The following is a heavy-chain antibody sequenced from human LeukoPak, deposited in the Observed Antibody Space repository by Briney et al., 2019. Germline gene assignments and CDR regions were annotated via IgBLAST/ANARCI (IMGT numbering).Heavy chain of an antibody. V-gene: IGHV1-46*01. D-gene: IGHD4-23*01. CDR3: ARDPLREVTELDY. J-gene: IGHJ4*02. CDR1: GYTFTSYY. Sequence: ASVKVSCKASGYTFTSYYMHWVRQAPGQGLEWMGIINPSGGSTSYAQKFQGRVTMTTDTSTSTAYMELRSLRSDDTAVYYCARDPLREVTELDYWGQGTLVTVSS. CDR2: INPSGGST.